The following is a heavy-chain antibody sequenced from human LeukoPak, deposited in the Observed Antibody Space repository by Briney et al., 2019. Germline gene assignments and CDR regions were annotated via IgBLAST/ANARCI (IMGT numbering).Heavy chain of an antibody. CDR2: IYRSGTT. CDR3: ARYDIFFCYFDY. Sequence: SETLSLTCTVSGYSISSGYYWGWIRQPPGKGLEWIGSIYRSGTTYYNPSLKSRVTISVDTSKNQLSLKLSSVTAADTAVYYCARYDIFFCYFDYWGQGTLVTVSS. CDR1: GYSISSGYY. D-gene: IGHD3-9*01. V-gene: IGHV4-38-2*02. J-gene: IGHJ4*02.